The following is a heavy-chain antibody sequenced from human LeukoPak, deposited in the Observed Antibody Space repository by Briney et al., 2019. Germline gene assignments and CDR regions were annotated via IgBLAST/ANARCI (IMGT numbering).Heavy chain of an antibody. CDR2: IRYDGSNK. J-gene: IGHJ4*02. CDR3: EKDTAPGSIVGATEYFDY. CDR1: GFTFSSYG. Sequence: GGSLRLSCAASGFTFSSYGMHWVRQAPGKGLEWVAFIRYDGSNKYYADSVKGRFTISRDNSKNTLYLQMNSLRAEDTAVYYCEKDTAPGSIVGATEYFDYWGQGTLVTVSS. D-gene: IGHD1-26*01. V-gene: IGHV3-30*02.